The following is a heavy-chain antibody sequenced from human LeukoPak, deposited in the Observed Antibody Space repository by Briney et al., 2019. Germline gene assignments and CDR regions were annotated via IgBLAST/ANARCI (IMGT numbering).Heavy chain of an antibody. J-gene: IGHJ3*01. D-gene: IGHD3-16*01. CDR1: GGSISSYH. Sequence: SETLSLTCTVSGGSISSYHWSWIRQPPGKGLEWIGYIYYTGTTDSNPSLKSRVTISLDTSKNQFSLNLSSVTAADTAVYYCARRWVYDKRAFDAWGQGTMVTVSS. V-gene: IGHV4-59*08. CDR2: IYYTGTT. CDR3: ARRWVYDKRAFDA.